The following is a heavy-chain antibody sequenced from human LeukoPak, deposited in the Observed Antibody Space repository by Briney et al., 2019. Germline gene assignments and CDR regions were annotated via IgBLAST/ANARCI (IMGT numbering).Heavy chain of an antibody. CDR3: ARPNITSYYDSRGSDAFDV. CDR1: GSLFITYW. D-gene: IGHD3-22*01. J-gene: IGHJ3*01. Sequence: GESLQISCQGSGSLFITYWIAWVRQVPGKGLEWMGIIYPGDSDTRYSPSFQGQVTISADKSVSTAYLHWSSLKASDTAMYYCARPNITSYYDSRGSDAFDVWGQGTMVTVSS. V-gene: IGHV5-51*01. CDR2: IYPGDSDT.